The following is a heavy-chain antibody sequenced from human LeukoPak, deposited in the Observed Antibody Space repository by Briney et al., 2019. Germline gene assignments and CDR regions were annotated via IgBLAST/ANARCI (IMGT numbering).Heavy chain of an antibody. V-gene: IGHV3-21*04. CDR2: ISSSSSYI. Sequence: GGSLRLSCAASGFTFSSYSMNWVRQAPGKGLEWVSSISSSSSYIYYADSVKGRFTISRDNAKNSLYLQMNSLRAEDTALYYCASGSSGFPYYFDYWGQGTLVTVSS. D-gene: IGHD3-22*01. CDR3: ASGSSGFPYYFDY. CDR1: GFTFSSYS. J-gene: IGHJ4*02.